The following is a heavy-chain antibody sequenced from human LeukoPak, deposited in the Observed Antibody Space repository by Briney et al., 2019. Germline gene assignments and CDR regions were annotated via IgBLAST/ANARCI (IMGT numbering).Heavy chain of an antibody. V-gene: IGHV4-34*01. Sequence: SETLSLTCAVYGGSFSGYYWSWIRQPPGKGLEWIGEINHSGSTNYNPSLKSRVTISVDTSKNQFSLKLSSVTAADTAVYYCARGDYGDYVADYWGQGTLVTVSS. J-gene: IGHJ4*02. CDR2: INHSGST. CDR1: GGSFSGYY. D-gene: IGHD4-17*01. CDR3: ARGDYGDYVADY.